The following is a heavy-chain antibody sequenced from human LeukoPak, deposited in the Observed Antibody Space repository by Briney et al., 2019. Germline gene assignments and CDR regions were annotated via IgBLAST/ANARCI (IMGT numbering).Heavy chain of an antibody. CDR1: GFTFSSYS. V-gene: IGHV3-21*01. Sequence: PGGSLRLSCAASGFTFSSYSMNWVRQAPGKGLEWVSSISSSSSYIYYADSVKGRFTISRGNAKNSLYLQMNSLRAEDTAVYYCASLEYYDFWSGYLSYYYGMDVWGQGTTVTVS. D-gene: IGHD3-3*01. J-gene: IGHJ6*02. CDR3: ASLEYYDFWSGYLSYYYGMDV. CDR2: ISSSSSYI.